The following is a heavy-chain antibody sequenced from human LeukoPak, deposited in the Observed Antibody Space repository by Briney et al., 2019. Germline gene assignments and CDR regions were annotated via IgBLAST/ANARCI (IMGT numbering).Heavy chain of an antibody. V-gene: IGHV3-13*01. Sequence: PGGSLRLSCAASGFTFSSYDMHWVRQATGKGLEWVSAIGTAGDTYYPGSVKGRFTISRENAKNSLYLQMNSLRAGDTAVYYCAREGENGAFDIWGQGTMVTVSS. CDR2: IGTAGDT. CDR3: AREGENGAFDI. J-gene: IGHJ3*02. CDR1: GFTFSSYD. D-gene: IGHD2-8*01.